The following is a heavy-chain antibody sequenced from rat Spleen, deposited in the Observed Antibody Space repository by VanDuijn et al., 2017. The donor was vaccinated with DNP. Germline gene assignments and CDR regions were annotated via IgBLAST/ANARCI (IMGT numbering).Heavy chain of an antibody. Sequence: EVQLVESGGGLVQPGRSLKLSCAASGFTFSDYYMAWVRQAPEKGLEWVATISYDSHITNYRDSVKGRFTISRDNAKSSLYLQMNSLKSEDTATYYCARHYFDGYYHVEYYFDYWGQGVMVTVSS. CDR3: ARHYFDGYYHVEYYFDY. CDR2: ISYDSHIT. V-gene: IGHV5-7*01. CDR1: GFTFSDYY. D-gene: IGHD1-12*03. J-gene: IGHJ2*01.